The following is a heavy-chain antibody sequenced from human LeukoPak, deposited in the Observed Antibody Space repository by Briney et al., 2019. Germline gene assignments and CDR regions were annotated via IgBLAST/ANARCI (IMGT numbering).Heavy chain of an antibody. CDR3: ARGNEFCSSTSCYVLFDY. V-gene: IGHV4-34*01. CDR1: GGSFSGYY. CDR2: INHSGST. J-gene: IGHJ4*02. Sequence: SETLSLTCAAYGGSFSGYYWSWVRQPPGKGLEWIGEINHSGSTNYNPSLKSGVTISVDTSKNQFSLKLSSVTAADTAVYYCARGNEFCSSTSCYVLFDYWGQGTLVTVSS. D-gene: IGHD2-2*01.